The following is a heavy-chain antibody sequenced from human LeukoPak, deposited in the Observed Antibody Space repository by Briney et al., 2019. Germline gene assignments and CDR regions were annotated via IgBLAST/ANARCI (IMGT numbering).Heavy chain of an antibody. CDR2: FDPENSET. CDR3: ATVRPIAVAREFEY. J-gene: IGHJ4*02. D-gene: IGHD6-19*01. Sequence: ASVKVSCKVSGYTLSELSMHWVRQAPGKGLEWMGGFDPENSETIYAQNFQGRVTMTEDTSTNTAYMELSSLRSEDTAVYYCATVRPIAVAREFEYWGQGTPVTVSS. V-gene: IGHV1-24*01. CDR1: GYTLSELS.